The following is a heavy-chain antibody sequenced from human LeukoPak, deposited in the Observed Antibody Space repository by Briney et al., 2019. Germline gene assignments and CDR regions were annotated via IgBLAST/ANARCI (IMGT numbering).Heavy chain of an antibody. CDR1: GGSFSGYY. J-gene: IGHJ4*02. Sequence: PSETLSLTCAVYGGSFSGYYWSWIRQPAGKGLEWLGRMYTSGSTNYNPSLKSRVTMSVDTSKNQFSLKLSSVTAADTAVYYCARAPGYSSSWYYFDYWGQGTLVTVSS. CDR3: ARAPGYSSSWYYFDY. V-gene: IGHV4-59*10. D-gene: IGHD6-13*01. CDR2: MYTSGST.